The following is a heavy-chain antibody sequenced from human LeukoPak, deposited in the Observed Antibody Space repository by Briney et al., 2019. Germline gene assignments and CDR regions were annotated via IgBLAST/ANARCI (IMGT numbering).Heavy chain of an antibody. V-gene: IGHV3-53*01. D-gene: IGHD1-26*01. Sequence: GGSLRLSCVASGFCVSSNYMAWVRQAPGKGLEWVSVLYIGGNTYYGDFVKGRFTISRDNSRNTLYLQMNSLRVDDTAVYYCARELAVGAITEYFEDWGQGTLVTVSS. CDR3: ARELAVGAITEYFED. CDR2: LYIGGNT. CDR1: GFCVSSNY. J-gene: IGHJ1*01.